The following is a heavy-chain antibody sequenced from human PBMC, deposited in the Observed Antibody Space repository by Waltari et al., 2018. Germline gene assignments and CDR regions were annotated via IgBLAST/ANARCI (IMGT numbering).Heavy chain of an antibody. D-gene: IGHD3-10*01. Sequence: HLQESGPGLVKPSGTLSLTCTVSGGSISRSFWWNWVRQTPGQRREWVGKIYHSGGTGYNPSLKSRVTISVDKANNQFSLNVKSVTAADTAVYFCARGKGSGARLGSRDPLTRRNDYGLDFWGQGTTVTVSS. J-gene: IGHJ6*02. V-gene: IGHV4-4*02. CDR1: GGSISRSFW. CDR3: ARGKGSGARLGSRDPLTRRNDYGLDF. CDR2: IYHSGGT.